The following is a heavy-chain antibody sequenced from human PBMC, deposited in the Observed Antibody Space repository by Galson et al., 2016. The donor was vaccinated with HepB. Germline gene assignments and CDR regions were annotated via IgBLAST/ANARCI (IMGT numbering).Heavy chain of an antibody. CDR2: IRRKVYGGTT. V-gene: IGHV3-49*04. J-gene: IGHJ6*02. CDR3: ARDTSSGWSLSYYYYGMDV. D-gene: IGHD6-19*01. CDR1: GFTFGDYA. Sequence: SLRLSCATSGFTFGDYALSWVRQAPGKGLEWVGFIRRKVYGGTTEYAASVKGRFTISRDDSRSIAYLQMNSLKTEDPALYYCARDTSSGWSLSYYYYGMDVWGQGTTVTVSS.